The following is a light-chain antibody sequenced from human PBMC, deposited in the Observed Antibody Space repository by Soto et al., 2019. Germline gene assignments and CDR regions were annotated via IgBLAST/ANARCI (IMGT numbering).Light chain of an antibody. CDR1: NIGSKS. Sequence: SYELTQPPSVSVAPGKTARITCGGNNIGSKSVHWYQQKPGQAPVVVIYYDSDRPSGMPERFSGSNSGNTATLTISRVEAGDEADYCCQVWDSSSDHSVFGTGTKVTVL. CDR2: YDS. J-gene: IGLJ1*01. V-gene: IGLV3-21*04. CDR3: QVWDSSSDHSV.